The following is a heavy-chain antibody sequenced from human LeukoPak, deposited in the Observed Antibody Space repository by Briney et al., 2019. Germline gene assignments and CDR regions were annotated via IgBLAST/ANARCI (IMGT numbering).Heavy chain of an antibody. Sequence: SETLSLTCTVSGGSISSSGSYWGWIRQPPGKGLEWIGSRYYSGNTYNPSLKSQVTISVDTSKNQFSLNLTSVNAADTAIYYCARVMAARREDLHRFDTWGQGTLVTVSS. CDR1: GGSISSSGSY. CDR3: ARVMAARREDLHRFDT. J-gene: IGHJ5*02. V-gene: IGHV4-39*07. CDR2: RYYSGNT. D-gene: IGHD6-6*01.